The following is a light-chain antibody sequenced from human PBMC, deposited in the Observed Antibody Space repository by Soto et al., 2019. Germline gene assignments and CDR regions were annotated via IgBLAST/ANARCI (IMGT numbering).Light chain of an antibody. Sequence: DIVMTQSPDSLAVSLGERATINCKSSQSVLYSSNNKNYLAWYQQKPGQPPKLLIYWASTRESGVPDLISGSGSGTDFMLTVSSLQGEDVAVYYCQQYYSTPWTFGQGTKVEIK. CDR3: QQYYSTPWT. CDR2: WAS. CDR1: QSVLYSSNNKNY. J-gene: IGKJ1*01. V-gene: IGKV4-1*01.